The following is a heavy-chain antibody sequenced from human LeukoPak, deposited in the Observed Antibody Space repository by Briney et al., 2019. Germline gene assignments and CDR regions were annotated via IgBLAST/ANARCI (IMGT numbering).Heavy chain of an antibody. Sequence: GGSLRLSCAASGFTFSSYSMDWVRQAPGKGLEWVSYISSSSSTIYYADSVKGRFTISRDNAKNSLYLQMNSLRAEDTAVYYCARGPIIITAPKNWFDPWGQGTLVTVSS. CDR1: GFTFSSYS. CDR2: ISSSSSTI. CDR3: ARGPIIITAPKNWFDP. D-gene: IGHD3-16*01. V-gene: IGHV3-48*01. J-gene: IGHJ5*02.